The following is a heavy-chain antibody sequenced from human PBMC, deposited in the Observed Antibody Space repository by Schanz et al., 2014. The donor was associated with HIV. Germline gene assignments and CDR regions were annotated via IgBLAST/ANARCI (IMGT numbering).Heavy chain of an antibody. CDR1: GYTFTGYY. J-gene: IGHJ5*02. V-gene: IGHV1-2*02. CDR2: INPNSGGT. Sequence: QVQLVQSGAEVKKPGASVKVSCKASGYTFTGYYMHWVRQAPGQGLEWMGWINPNSGGTNYAQKFQGRVTMTRDTSIATTYMELRRLRSDDTAVYDCAREREYQLLRGWFDPWGQGTLVTVSS. D-gene: IGHD2-2*01. CDR3: AREREYQLLRGWFDP.